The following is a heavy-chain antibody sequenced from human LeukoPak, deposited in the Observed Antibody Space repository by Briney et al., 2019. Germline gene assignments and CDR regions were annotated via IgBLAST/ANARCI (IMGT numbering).Heavy chain of an antibody. CDR3: AAGYGFLIES. D-gene: IGHD2-15*01. J-gene: IGHJ4*02. CDR1: RFTLSNYY. CDR2: IKQDGSEK. V-gene: IGHV3-7*02. Sequence: PGGSLRLSCAASRFTLSNYYMAWVRQAPAKGLEWVANIKQDGSEKYYGGSVKGRFTISRDNAKNSLYPQLNSLRVEDTAVHFCAAGYGFLIESWGQGTLVTVSS.